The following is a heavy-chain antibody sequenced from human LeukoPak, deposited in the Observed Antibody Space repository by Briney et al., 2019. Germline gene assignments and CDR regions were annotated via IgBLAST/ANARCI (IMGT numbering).Heavy chain of an antibody. Sequence: SETLSLTCTVSGGSISSGSYYWSWIRQPAGKGLEWIGRIYTSGNTNYNPSLKSRVTISVDTSKNQFSLKLSSVTAADTAVYYCARANYDKPFDPWGQGTLVTVSS. CDR3: ARANYDKPFDP. J-gene: IGHJ5*02. CDR2: IYTSGNT. V-gene: IGHV4-61*02. D-gene: IGHD3-22*01. CDR1: GGSISSGSYY.